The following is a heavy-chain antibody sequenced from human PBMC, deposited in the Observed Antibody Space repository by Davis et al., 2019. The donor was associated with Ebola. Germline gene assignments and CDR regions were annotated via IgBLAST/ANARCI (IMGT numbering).Heavy chain of an antibody. J-gene: IGHJ5*02. CDR3: AKGPPLEWFDP. V-gene: IGHV3-30*18. Sequence: GESLKISCAASGFTFSSYGMHWVRQAPGKGLEWVAVISYDGSNKYYADSVKGRFTISRDNSKNTLYLQMNSLRAEDTAVYYCAKGPPLEWFDPWGQGTLVTVSS. CDR1: GFTFSSYG. CDR2: ISYDGSNK. D-gene: IGHD3-3*01.